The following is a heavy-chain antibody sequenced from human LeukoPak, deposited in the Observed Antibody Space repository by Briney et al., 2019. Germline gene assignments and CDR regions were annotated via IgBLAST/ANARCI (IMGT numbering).Heavy chain of an antibody. CDR2: IIPILGIA. CDR3: ASSTYGSGSYRFDY. J-gene: IGHJ4*02. V-gene: IGHV1-69*04. Sequence: SVKVSCKASGGTFSSYAISWVRQAPGQGLEWMGRIIPILGIANYAQKFQGRVTITADKSTSTAYMELSSLRSEDTAVYYCASSTYGSGSYRFDYWGQGTLVTVSS. CDR1: GGTFSSYA. D-gene: IGHD3-10*01.